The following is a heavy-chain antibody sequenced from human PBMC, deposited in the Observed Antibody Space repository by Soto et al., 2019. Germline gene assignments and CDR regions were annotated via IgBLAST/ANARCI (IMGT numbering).Heavy chain of an antibody. J-gene: IGHJ5*02. CDR1: GGSFSSGAYC. CDR3: ARTTDSSGYFQFWFDP. V-gene: IGHV4-31*03. Sequence: SETLSLTCTVSGGSFSSGAYCWSWIRQFPGKELEWIGYIHYSGSTYYNPSLESRVTISVDTSKNQFSLTLSSVTAADTAVYYCARTTDSSGYFQFWFDPWGLGTLVTVSS. D-gene: IGHD3-22*01. CDR2: IHYSGST.